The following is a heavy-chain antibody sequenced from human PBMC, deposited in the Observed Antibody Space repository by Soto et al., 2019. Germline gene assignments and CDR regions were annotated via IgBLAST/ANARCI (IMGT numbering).Heavy chain of an antibody. V-gene: IGHV4-31*03. Sequence: SETLSLTCTVSGGSISSGGYYWSWVRQRPGKGLEWIGYIYKSGNTYYNPSLRSRVIMSVDTSKNDFSLNLSSVTAVDTAVYYCATGVVVLTPDAFDIWGQGTMVTVSS. CDR3: ATGVVVLTPDAFDI. CDR2: IYKSGNT. D-gene: IGHD3-22*01. CDR1: GGSISSGGYY. J-gene: IGHJ3*02.